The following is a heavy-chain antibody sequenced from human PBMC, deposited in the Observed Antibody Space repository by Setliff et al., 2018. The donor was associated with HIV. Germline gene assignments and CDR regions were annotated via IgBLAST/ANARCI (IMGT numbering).Heavy chain of an antibody. D-gene: IGHD4-4*01. Sequence: GASVKVSCKASGGTFSSYAISWVRQAPGQGLEWMGGIFPILGIANYAQRFQGRVTMTSDTSTSTVYMELTNLRSEDTAVYYCARERTTVTPHGLGYIDVWGKGTTVTVSS. CDR3: ARERTTVTPHGLGYIDV. CDR2: IFPILGIA. J-gene: IGHJ6*03. V-gene: IGHV1-69*10. CDR1: GGTFSSYA.